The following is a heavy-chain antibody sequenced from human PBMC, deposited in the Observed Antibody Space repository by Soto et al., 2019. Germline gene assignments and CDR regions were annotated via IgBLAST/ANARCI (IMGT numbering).Heavy chain of an antibody. V-gene: IGHV1-24*01. CDR2: FDPEGGDT. CDR3: VRVKRQGGTWHHSNCMDV. Sequence: QVQMVQSGAEVKKPGASVKVSCKVFGYTLSEFSLHWVRQAPGKGLEWMGGFDPEGGDTTYAQKFQGRLTMTEDTPAETAYMELRRLRFEATAMNYCVRVKRQGGTWHHSNCMDVWGQGTTVTVSS. CDR1: GYTLSEFS. D-gene: IGHD1-1*01. J-gene: IGHJ6*02.